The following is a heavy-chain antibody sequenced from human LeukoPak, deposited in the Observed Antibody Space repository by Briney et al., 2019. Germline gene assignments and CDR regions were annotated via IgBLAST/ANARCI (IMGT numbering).Heavy chain of an antibody. CDR3: AREGPTDGSGSYYFDY. Sequence: ASVKVSCKASGYTFTGYYMHWVRQAPGQGLEWMGWINPNSGGTNYAQKFQGRVTMTRDTSISTAYMELSRLRSDDTAVYYCAREGPTDGSGSYYFDYWGREPWSPSPQ. D-gene: IGHD3-10*01. V-gene: IGHV1-2*02. CDR1: GYTFTGYY. J-gene: IGHJ4*02. CDR2: INPNSGGT.